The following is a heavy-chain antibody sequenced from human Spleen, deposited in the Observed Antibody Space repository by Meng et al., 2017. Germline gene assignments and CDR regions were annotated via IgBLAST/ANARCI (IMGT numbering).Heavy chain of an antibody. D-gene: IGHD3-22*01. CDR3: ARGSDSSGYYTFAY. CDR1: ADTFSNYG. Sequence: QGRLVQSGAEVEKPGSSVRVACKASADTFSNYGLNWVRQAPGQGLEWMGTVTPIFGTADYAQKFQGRVTITADKSTSSAFMELSSLRSEDTAVYYCARGSDSSGYYTFAYWGQGTLVTVSS. J-gene: IGHJ4*02. CDR2: VTPIFGTA. V-gene: IGHV1-69*06.